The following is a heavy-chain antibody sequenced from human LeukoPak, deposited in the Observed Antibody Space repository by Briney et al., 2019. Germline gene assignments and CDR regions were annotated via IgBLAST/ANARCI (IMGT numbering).Heavy chain of an antibody. Sequence: SETLSLTCTVPGGSISTGDYYWSWIRQPAGKGLEWIGYIYYSGTTYFNPSLKSRVTMSVDTSKKHFSLKLSSVTAADTAVYYCARVSRFYRGVPPGGMDVWGQGTTVTVSS. CDR2: IYYSGTT. D-gene: IGHD3-10*01. CDR3: ARVSRFYRGVPPGGMDV. V-gene: IGHV4-30-4*01. J-gene: IGHJ6*02. CDR1: GGSISTGDYY.